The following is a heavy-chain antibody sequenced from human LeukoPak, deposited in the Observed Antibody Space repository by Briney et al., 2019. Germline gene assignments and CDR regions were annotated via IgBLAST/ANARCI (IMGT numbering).Heavy chain of an antibody. J-gene: IGHJ4*02. Sequence: PGGSLRLSCAASGFTVSSNYMSWVRQAPGKGLEWVSVIYSGGSTYYADSVKGRFTISRDNSKNTLYLQMNSLRAEDTAVYYCARVRAAAVTYYFDYWGQGTLVTVSS. CDR3: ARVRAAAVTYYFDY. D-gene: IGHD6-13*01. V-gene: IGHV3-66*01. CDR1: GFTVSSNY. CDR2: IYSGGST.